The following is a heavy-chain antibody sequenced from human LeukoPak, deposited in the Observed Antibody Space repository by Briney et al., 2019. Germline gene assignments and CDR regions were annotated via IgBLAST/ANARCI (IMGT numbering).Heavy chain of an antibody. CDR3: AKVWVGATRGSPNY. CDR2: ISGSGDST. V-gene: IGHV3-23*01. D-gene: IGHD1-26*01. CDR1: GLIFDTHT. J-gene: IGHJ4*02. Sequence: PGGSLRLSCTASGLIFDTHTLTWVRQAPGKGLEWVASISGSGDSTNYGDSVKGRFTISRDNPKNTLYLQMNSLRVEDTAVYYCAKVWVGATRGSPNYWGQGTLVTVSS.